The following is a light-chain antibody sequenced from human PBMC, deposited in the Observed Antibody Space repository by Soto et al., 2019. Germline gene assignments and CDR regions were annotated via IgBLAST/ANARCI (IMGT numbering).Light chain of an antibody. V-gene: IGKV3-15*01. J-gene: IGKJ1*01. CDR2: SAS. CDR3: HRYTHWLTWT. CDR1: QSVSSK. Sequence: ESVLTRSPCTPYLFTGERATLSCRASQSVSSKLAWYQQRPGQAPRLLIYSASTRATGIPARFSGSGSGTEFTLTISSLQSEDFAVYYCHRYTHWLTWTFAQGTKVDIK.